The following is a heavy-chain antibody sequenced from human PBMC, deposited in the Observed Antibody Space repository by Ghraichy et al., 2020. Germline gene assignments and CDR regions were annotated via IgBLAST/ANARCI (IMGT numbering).Heavy chain of an antibody. CDR3: ARAAQYCSSTSCYRHYFYYDMDV. V-gene: IGHV1-2*06. CDR2: INPNNGGT. D-gene: IGHD2-2*02. Sequence: ASVKVSCKASGYTFTGYYMHWVRQAPGQGLEWMERINPNNGGTNYSQKFQGRVTMTRDTSISTAYMELSRLRSDDTAVYYCARAAQYCSSTSCYRHYFYYDMDVWGKGTTVTVSS. CDR1: GYTFTGYY. J-gene: IGHJ6*03.